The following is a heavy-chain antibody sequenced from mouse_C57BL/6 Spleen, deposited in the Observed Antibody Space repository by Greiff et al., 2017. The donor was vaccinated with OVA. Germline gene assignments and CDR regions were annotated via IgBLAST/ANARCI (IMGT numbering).Heavy chain of an antibody. CDR3: ARRVYYYGSSYNNAMDY. CDR2: IDPSDSYT. D-gene: IGHD1-1*01. V-gene: IGHV1-59*01. J-gene: IGHJ4*01. Sequence: QVQLQQPGAELVRPGTSVKLSCKASGYTFTSYWMHWVKQRPGQGLEWIGVIDPSDSYTNYNQKFKGKATLTVDTSSSTAYMQLSSLTSEDSAVYYCARRVYYYGSSYNNAMDYWGQGTSVTVSS. CDR1: GYTFTSYW.